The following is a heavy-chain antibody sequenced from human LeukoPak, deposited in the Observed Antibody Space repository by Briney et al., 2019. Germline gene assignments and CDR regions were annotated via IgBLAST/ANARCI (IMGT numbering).Heavy chain of an antibody. J-gene: IGHJ4*02. D-gene: IGHD3-3*01. CDR1: GFTFSSYA. CDR2: ISGSGGST. V-gene: IGHV3-23*01. CDR3: AKDYDFWSGYYSAFDY. Sequence: PGGSLRLSCAASGFTFSSYAMSWVRQAPGKGLEWVSAISGSGGSTYYADSVKGRFTISRDNSKNTLYLQMNSLRAEDTAVYCCAKDYDFWSGYYSAFDYWGQGTLVTVSS.